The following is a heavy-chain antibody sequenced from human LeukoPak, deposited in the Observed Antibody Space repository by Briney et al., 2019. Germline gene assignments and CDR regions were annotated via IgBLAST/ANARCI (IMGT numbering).Heavy chain of an antibody. V-gene: IGHV3-23*01. CDR3: ARDLKRAGEYVWGTYDL. CDR1: GFTFSSYA. CDR2: ISGSGGST. J-gene: IGHJ5*02. Sequence: PGGSLRLSCAASGFTFSSYAMSWVRQAPGKGLEWVSAISGSGGSTYYADSVKGRFTISRDNSKNTLYLQMNSLRTEDTAVYYCARDLKRAGEYVWGTYDLWGQGTLVTVSS. D-gene: IGHD3-16*01.